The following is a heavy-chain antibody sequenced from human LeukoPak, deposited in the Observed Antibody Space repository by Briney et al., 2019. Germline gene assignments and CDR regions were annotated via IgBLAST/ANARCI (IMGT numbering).Heavy chain of an antibody. D-gene: IGHD5-24*01. J-gene: IGHJ6*02. Sequence: PGGSLRLSCAASGFSFSSYDMHWVRQVRGKGLEWVSAIGTAGATFYPGSVKGRFTISRENVKDSVYLQMNSLRAEDTAVYYCARGGGYRSDLRGLRFYGLDVWGQGTTVTVSS. CDR3: ARGGGYRSDLRGLRFYGLDV. V-gene: IGHV3-13*01. CDR2: IGTAGAT. CDR1: GFSFSSYD.